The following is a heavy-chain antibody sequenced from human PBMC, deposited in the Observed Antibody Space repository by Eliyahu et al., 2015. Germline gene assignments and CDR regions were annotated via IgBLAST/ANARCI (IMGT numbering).Heavy chain of an antibody. V-gene: IGHV4-39*01. CDR3: ARHRWGWGSDS. CDR1: GXXISSDTYY. CDR2: ISYSGYT. Sequence: QLQLQESGPGLGKSSEXLSLTXXVAGXXISSDTYYWVWIRQPPGKGLEWIGTISYSGYTSYSTSLKSRVTISADSSQNQVSLKLSSVTTADTAVYYCARHRWGWGSDSWGQGTLVTVSS. J-gene: IGHJ4*02. D-gene: IGHD7-27*01.